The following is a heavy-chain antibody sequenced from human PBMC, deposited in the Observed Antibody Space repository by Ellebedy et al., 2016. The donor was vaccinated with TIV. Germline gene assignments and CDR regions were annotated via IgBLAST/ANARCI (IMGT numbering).Heavy chain of an antibody. J-gene: IGHJ6*02. CDR1: GYTFTNYC. CDR3: ARGIIATPHYDMDV. Sequence: AASVKVSCKASGYTFTNYCMHWVRQAPGQGREWIGMISASGGSTNYAQKFQGRVTMTRDTSTTTVYMKLSSLRSEDTAVYYCARGIIATPHYDMDVWGQGTTVTVSS. D-gene: IGHD6-6*01. CDR2: ISASGGST. V-gene: IGHV1-46*01.